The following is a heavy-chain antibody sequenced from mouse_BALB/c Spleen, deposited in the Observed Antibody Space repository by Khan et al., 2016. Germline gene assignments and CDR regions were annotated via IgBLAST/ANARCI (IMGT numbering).Heavy chain of an antibody. CDR2: IYPGDGDT. CDR1: GYTFTSYW. CDR3: ARTYYGSLDY. Sequence: QVQLKQSGAELARPGASVKLSCKASGYTFTSYWMQWVKQRPGQGLEWIGAIYPGDGDTGYSQKFKGKATLTADKSSNTAYIPLSSLASEDSAVYYCARTYYGSLDYWGQGTTLTVSS. J-gene: IGHJ2*01. D-gene: IGHD2-10*01. V-gene: IGHV1-87*01.